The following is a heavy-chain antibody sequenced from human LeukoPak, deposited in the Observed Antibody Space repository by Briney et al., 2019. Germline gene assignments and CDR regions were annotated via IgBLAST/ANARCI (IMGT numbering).Heavy chain of an antibody. V-gene: IGHV1-2*02. Sequence: GASVKVSCKTSGYIFTDFYLHWVRQAPGQGFEWMGWISPTNGATSYARRFQGRVNMARDTSTSTSYMELSSLGSDDTAVYYCARSLSVTRGLITTMLGYWGQGTLVTVSS. J-gene: IGHJ4*02. CDR1: GYIFTDFY. D-gene: IGHD3-10*01. CDR2: ISPTNGAT. CDR3: ARSLSVTRGLITTMLGY.